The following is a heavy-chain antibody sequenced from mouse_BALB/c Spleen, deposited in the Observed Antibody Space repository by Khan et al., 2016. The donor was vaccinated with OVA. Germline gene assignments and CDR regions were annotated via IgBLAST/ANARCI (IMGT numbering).Heavy chain of an antibody. V-gene: IGHV2-6-4*01. CDR3: DRAYYRYDGYYAMDY. Sequence: VKLLESGPGLVAPSQSLSITCTVSGFSLSRYNIHWVRQPPGKGLEWLGMIWGDGDTDYNSTLKSRLSISKDNSKSHVFLKVKSLQTDDSAMYHCDRAYYRYDGYYAMDYWGQGTSVTVFS. J-gene: IGHJ4*01. CDR1: GFSLSRYN. CDR2: IWGDGDT. D-gene: IGHD2-14*01.